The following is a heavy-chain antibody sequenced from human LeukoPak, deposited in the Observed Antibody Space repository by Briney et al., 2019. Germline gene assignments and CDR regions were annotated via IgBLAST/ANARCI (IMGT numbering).Heavy chain of an antibody. J-gene: IGHJ6*02. CDR3: TTDEDWNYARKDV. D-gene: IGHD1-7*01. CDR2: TVSEIDGGTT. Sequence: GGSLRLSCAASGFTFNYAWMSWVRQVPGRGLEWVGQTVSEIDGGTTDYATPVKGRFTISRDDSKSTLYLQMNSLKIEDTAVYYCTTDEDWNYARKDVWGQGATVIVSS. V-gene: IGHV3-15*04. CDR1: GFTFNYAW.